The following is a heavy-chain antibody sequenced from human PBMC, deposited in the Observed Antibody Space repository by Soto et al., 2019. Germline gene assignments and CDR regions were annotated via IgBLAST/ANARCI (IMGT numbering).Heavy chain of an antibody. CDR3: ARGEHPPQGALDSGSFCSPGAY. CDR2: MNPNSGNT. V-gene: IGHV1-8*01. J-gene: IGHJ4*01. CDR1: GYTFTSYD. D-gene: IGHD3-10*01. Sequence: QVQLVQSGAEVKKPGASVKVSCKASGYTFTSYDINWVRQATGQGLEWMGWMNPNSGNTGYAQKFQGRVTMTRNTSISTAYMDLSSLRSEDTAVYYCARGEHPPQGALDSGSFCSPGAYWGLATLVTVSS.